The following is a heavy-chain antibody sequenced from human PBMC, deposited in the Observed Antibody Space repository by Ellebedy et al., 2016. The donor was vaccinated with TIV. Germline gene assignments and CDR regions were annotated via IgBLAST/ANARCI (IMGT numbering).Heavy chain of an antibody. D-gene: IGHD6-13*01. Sequence: SETLSLXXTVSGGSISSSSYYWSWIRQPPGKGLEWIGYIYYSGSTNYNPSLKSRVTISVDTSKNQFSLKLSSVTAADTAVYYCARGGQQLVQDYWGQGTLVTVSS. J-gene: IGHJ4*02. CDR3: ARGGQQLVQDY. V-gene: IGHV4-61*01. CDR2: IYYSGST. CDR1: GGSISSSSYY.